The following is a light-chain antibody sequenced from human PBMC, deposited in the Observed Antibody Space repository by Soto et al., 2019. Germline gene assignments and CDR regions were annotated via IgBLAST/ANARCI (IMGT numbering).Light chain of an antibody. V-gene: IGLV2-8*01. CDR3: SSYAGSNKPLHV. CDR2: EVS. J-gene: IGLJ1*01. Sequence: QSALTQPPSASGSPGQSVTISCTGTSSDVGGYNYVSWYQQHPGKAPKLMIYEVSKRPSGVPDRFSGSKSGNTASLTVSGLQAEDEADYYCSSYAGSNKPLHVFGTGTRVTVL. CDR1: SSDVGGYNY.